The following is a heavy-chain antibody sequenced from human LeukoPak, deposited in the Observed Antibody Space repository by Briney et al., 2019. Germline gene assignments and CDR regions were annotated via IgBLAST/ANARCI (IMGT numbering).Heavy chain of an antibody. D-gene: IGHD1-26*01. V-gene: IGHV3-66*01. Sequence: PGGSLRRSCAASGFTVSNNYMRWVRQAPGKGLEWVSFIYRGGNIYYADSVKGRFTLSRDDSKNTLYLQMHSLRVEDTAVYYCARGGSNAGYWGQGTLVTVSS. CDR2: IYRGGNI. CDR3: ARGGSNAGY. CDR1: GFTVSNNY. J-gene: IGHJ4*02.